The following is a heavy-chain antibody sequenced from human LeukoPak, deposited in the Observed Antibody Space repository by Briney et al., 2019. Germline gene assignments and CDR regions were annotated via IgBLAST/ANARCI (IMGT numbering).Heavy chain of an antibody. D-gene: IGHD3-3*01. V-gene: IGHV3-33*01. CDR3: ARDPYYDFWSGYYNYYYYGMDV. CDR2: IWYDGSNK. J-gene: IGHJ6*02. CDR1: GFTFSSYG. Sequence: PGRSLRLSCAASGFTFSSYGMHWVRQAPGKGLEWVAVIWYDGSNKYYADSEKGRFTISRDNSKNTLYLQMNSLRAEDTAVYYCARDPYYDFWSGYYNYYYYGMDVWGQGTTVTVSS.